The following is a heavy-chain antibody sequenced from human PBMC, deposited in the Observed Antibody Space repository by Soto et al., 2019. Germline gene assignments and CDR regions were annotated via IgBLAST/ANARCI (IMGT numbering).Heavy chain of an antibody. CDR1: GYSISSGYY. V-gene: IGHV4-38-2*01. J-gene: IGHJ4*02. Sequence: SETLSLTCAVSGYSISSGYYWGWIRQPPGKGLEWIGSIYHSGSTYYNPSLKSRVTISVDTSKNQFSLKLSSVTAADTAVYYCATIVVVADTPPYYFDYWGQGTLVTVSS. CDR2: IYHSGST. CDR3: ATIVVVADTPPYYFDY. D-gene: IGHD2-15*01.